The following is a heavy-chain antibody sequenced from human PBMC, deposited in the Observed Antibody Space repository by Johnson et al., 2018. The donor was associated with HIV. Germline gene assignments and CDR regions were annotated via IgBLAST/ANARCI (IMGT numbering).Heavy chain of an antibody. CDR2: LFSGDTT. J-gene: IGHJ3*02. CDR1: GFAVSGYY. V-gene: IGHV3-66*01. Sequence: VQVVECGGGLVEPGRSLRLSCAASGFAVSGYYMSWVRQAPGKGLEWVSVLFSGDTTYYADSVNGRFTISRDNSKNTLYLQMNSLRAEDTAVYYCARACRDGYTCDVFDIWGQGTLVTVSS. D-gene: IGHD5-24*01. CDR3: ARACRDGYTCDVFDI.